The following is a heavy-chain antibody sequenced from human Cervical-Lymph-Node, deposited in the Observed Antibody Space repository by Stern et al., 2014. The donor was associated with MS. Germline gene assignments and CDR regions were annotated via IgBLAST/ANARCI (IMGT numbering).Heavy chain of an antibody. CDR1: GFSFSTSG. CDR2: IWYVGREK. V-gene: IGHV3-33*01. D-gene: IGHD6-19*01. J-gene: IGHJ4*02. CDR3: ARDIDSSGNLYFHH. Sequence: VQLVESGGGVVQTGRSLRLSCAASGFSFSTSGMHWVRQAPGQGPEWVALIWYVGREKYYAVSVQGRLTISRDNSKNRLYLEMNTLRAEDTAVYYCARDIDSSGNLYFHHWGQGTLVTVSS.